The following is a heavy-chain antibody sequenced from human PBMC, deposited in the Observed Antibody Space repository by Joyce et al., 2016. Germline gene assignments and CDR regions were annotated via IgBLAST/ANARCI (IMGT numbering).Heavy chain of an antibody. CDR2: INQDGSAR. V-gene: IGHV3-7*01. Sequence: EVQLVESGGGLVQPGGSLRLSCAASGFSFITHNMTWVRLPPGKGLEWVANINQDGSARFYVDSVKGRFTISRDNAKNSIFLQMNSLRTDDTAVYYCAKNWNTDYWGQGTLVTVSS. J-gene: IGHJ4*02. D-gene: IGHD1/OR15-1a*01. CDR3: AKNWNTDY. CDR1: GFSFITHN.